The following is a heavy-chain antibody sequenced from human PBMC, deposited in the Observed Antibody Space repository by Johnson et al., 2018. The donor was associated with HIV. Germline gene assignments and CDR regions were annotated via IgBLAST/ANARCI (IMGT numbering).Heavy chain of an antibody. CDR2: ISYDGSNK. CDR1: GFTFSSYA. V-gene: IGHV3-30*04. Sequence: QVQLVESGGGVVQPGRSLRLSCAASGFTFSSYAMHWVRQAPGKGLEWVAVISYDGSNKYYADSVKGRFTISRDNSKNTRYVQMNSLRAEDTAVYYCARDSASGQQLVNSDAFDIWGQGTMVTVSS. D-gene: IGHD6-13*01. CDR3: ARDSASGQQLVNSDAFDI. J-gene: IGHJ3*02.